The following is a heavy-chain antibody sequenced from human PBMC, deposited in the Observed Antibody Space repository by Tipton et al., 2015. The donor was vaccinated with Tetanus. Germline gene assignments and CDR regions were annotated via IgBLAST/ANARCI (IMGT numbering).Heavy chain of an antibody. D-gene: IGHD2-15*01. CDR1: GYIFTNYW. CDR2: IYPGDSDT. CDR3: ARAHCSDGVCNFDF. Sequence: VQLVQSGGEVKKPGESLKISCKGSGYIFTNYWIGWVRQKPDKGLEWMGIIYPGDSDTRYSPSFQGQVTISVDKSINPAYLQWSSLKASDTSMFYCARAHCSDGVCNFDFWGQGALVTVAS. J-gene: IGHJ4*02. V-gene: IGHV5-51*01.